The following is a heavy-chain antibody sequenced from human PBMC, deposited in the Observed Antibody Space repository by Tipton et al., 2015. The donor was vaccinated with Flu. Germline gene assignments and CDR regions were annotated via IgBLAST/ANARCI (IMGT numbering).Heavy chain of an antibody. D-gene: IGHD4-11*01. CDR1: GDSMRSSYY. J-gene: IGHJ5*02. Sequence: TLSLTCTVSGDSMRSSYYWGWIGQPTGKGLDWIGKSYRTGSPYYNPSLKSLVTMSVYTSRNHPSLRLRSETAADTAVYFCARRDFSNYVSDPKSWFDPWGQGILVTVSP. V-gene: IGHV4-38-2*02. CDR2: SYRTGSP. CDR3: ARRDFSNYVSDPKSWFDP.